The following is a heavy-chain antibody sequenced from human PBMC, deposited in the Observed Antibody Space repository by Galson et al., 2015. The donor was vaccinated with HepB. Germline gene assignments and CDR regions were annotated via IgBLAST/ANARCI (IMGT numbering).Heavy chain of an antibody. CDR2: IYPGDSDT. CDR3: ARALFEEQLYDFWSGFDY. Sequence: QSGAEVKKPGESLKISCKGSGYSFTSYWIGWVRQMPGKGLEWMGIIYPGDSDTRYSPSFQGQVTISADKSISTAYLQWSSLKASDTAMYYCARALFEEQLYDFWSGFDYWGQGTLVTVSS. CDR1: GYSFTSYW. V-gene: IGHV5-51*03. J-gene: IGHJ4*02. D-gene: IGHD3-3*01.